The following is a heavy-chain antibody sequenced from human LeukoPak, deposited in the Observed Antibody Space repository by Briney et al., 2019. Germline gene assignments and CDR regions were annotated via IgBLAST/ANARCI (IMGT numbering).Heavy chain of an antibody. J-gene: IGHJ3*02. Sequence: GGSLRLSCAASGFTFSSYAMSWVRQAPGKGLEWVSYISSSGSTIYYADSVKGRFTISRDNAKNSLYLQMNSLRAEDTAVYYCARSIAVVFAFDIWGQGTMVTVSS. CDR3: ARSIAVVFAFDI. V-gene: IGHV3-48*03. CDR2: ISSSGSTI. CDR1: GFTFSSYA. D-gene: IGHD6-6*01.